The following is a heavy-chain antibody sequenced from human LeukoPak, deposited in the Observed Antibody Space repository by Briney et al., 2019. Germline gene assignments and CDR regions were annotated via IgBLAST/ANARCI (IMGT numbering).Heavy chain of an antibody. J-gene: IGHJ4*02. CDR3: ARGGARYYDILTGYYTEPFDY. CDR2: IYYSGSI. D-gene: IGHD3-9*01. CDR1: GGSISSYY. Sequence: SETLSLTCTVSGGSISSYYWSWIRQPPGKGLEWIGYIYYSGSINYNPSLKSRVTISVDTSKNQFSLKLSSVTAADTAVYYCARGGARYYDILTGYYTEPFDYWGQGTLVTVSS. V-gene: IGHV4-59*01.